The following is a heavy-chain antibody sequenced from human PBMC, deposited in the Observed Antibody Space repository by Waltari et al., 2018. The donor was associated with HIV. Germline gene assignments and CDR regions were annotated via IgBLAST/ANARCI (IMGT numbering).Heavy chain of an antibody. CDR2: ISSSTTYK. D-gene: IGHD3-3*01. CDR3: ARDWSAYDEPDYYYAMDV. CDR1: GFTFSTSN. V-gene: IGHV3-21*02. Sequence: EVQLVESGGGLVKPGGSLRLACAASGFTFSTSNMNWVRQAPGKGMEWMSSISSSTTYKNYAESVKGRFTISRDNAKKSLYLQMNSLRAEDTAVYYCARDWSAYDEPDYYYAMDVWGQGTTVTVSS. J-gene: IGHJ6*02.